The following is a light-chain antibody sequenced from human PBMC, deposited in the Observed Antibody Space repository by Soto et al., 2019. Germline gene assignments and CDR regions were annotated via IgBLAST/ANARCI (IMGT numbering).Light chain of an antibody. Sequence: ETVMTQSPGTLYVSPGERATLSCRASQSVSSNLAWYQQKPGQAPRLLIYGASTRATGIPARFSGSGSGTEFTLTISSLQSEDFAVYYCQQYNNWPPITFGQGTRLEIK. V-gene: IGKV3-15*01. J-gene: IGKJ5*01. CDR2: GAS. CDR3: QQYNNWPPIT. CDR1: QSVSSN.